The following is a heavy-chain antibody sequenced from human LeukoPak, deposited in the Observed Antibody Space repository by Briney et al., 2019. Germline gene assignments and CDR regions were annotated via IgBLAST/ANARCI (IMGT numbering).Heavy chain of an antibody. CDR3: ARDYGSGSYYKYYYGMDV. J-gene: IGHJ6*02. CDR2: ISSSSTTT. V-gene: IGHV3-48*01. Sequence: PGGSLRLSCAASGFTFSFYSMNWVRQAPGKGLEWVSYISSSSTTTYYADSVKGRFTISRDTAKNSLYLQMNSLRAEDTAVYYCARDYGSGSYYKYYYGMDVWGQGTTVTVSS. CDR1: GFTFSFYS. D-gene: IGHD3-10*01.